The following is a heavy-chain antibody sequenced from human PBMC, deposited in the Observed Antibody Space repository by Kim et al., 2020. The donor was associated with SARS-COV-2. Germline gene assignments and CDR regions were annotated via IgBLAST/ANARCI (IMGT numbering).Heavy chain of an antibody. Sequence: GGSLRLSCTASGFTFGDYAMSWVRQAPGKGLEWVGFIRSKAYGGTTEYAASVKGRFTISRDDSKSIAYLQMNSLKTEDTAVYYCTRDGLYIFDYWGQGTLVTVSS. J-gene: IGHJ4*02. D-gene: IGHD1-1*01. V-gene: IGHV3-49*04. CDR3: TRDGLYIFDY. CDR2: IRSKAYGGTT. CDR1: GFTFGDYA.